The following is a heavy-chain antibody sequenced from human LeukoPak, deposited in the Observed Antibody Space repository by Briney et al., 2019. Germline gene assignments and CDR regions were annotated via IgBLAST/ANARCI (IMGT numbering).Heavy chain of an antibody. V-gene: IGHV1-2*02. CDR3: TKLKYQLRGEGAFDI. D-gene: IGHD2-2*01. J-gene: IGHJ3*02. CDR2: INPNSGGT. Sequence: ASVKVSCKASGYTFTGYYMHWVRQAPGQGLEWMGWINPNSGGTNYAQNFQGRVTMTRDTSISTAYMELSGLTSDDTAVYYCTKLKYQLRGEGAFDIWVQGTKVAVSS. CDR1: GYTFTGYY.